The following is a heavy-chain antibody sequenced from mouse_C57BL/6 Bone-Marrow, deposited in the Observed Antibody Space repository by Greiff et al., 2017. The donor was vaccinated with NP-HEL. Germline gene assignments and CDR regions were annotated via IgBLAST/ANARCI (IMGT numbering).Heavy chain of an antibody. J-gene: IGHJ2*01. CDR1: GYTFTSYW. CDR3: AYYGSSRDFDY. Sequence: QVQLQQPGAELVRPGTSVKLSCKASGYTFTSYWMHWVKQRPGQGLEWIGVIDPSDSYTNYNQKFKGKATLTVDTSSSTAYMQLSSLTSEDSAVYYCAYYGSSRDFDYWGQGTTLTVSS. V-gene: IGHV1-59*01. CDR2: IDPSDSYT. D-gene: IGHD1-1*01.